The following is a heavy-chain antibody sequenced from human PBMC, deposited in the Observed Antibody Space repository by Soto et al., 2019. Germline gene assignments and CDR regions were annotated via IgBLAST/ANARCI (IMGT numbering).Heavy chain of an antibody. CDR1: GYTFTNYW. V-gene: IGHV5-51*01. Sequence: GEALKISCKGSGYTFTNYWIGWVRQMPGKGLEWMGIIYPGDSDTKYNPSFQGQVTISADKSITTTYLQWSSLKASDTAIYYCAASIFYYGMDVWGQGTTVTVSS. CDR2: IYPGDSDT. CDR3: AASIFYYGMDV. J-gene: IGHJ6*02.